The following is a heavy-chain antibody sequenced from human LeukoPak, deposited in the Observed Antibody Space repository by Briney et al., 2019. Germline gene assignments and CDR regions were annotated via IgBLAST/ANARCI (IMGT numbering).Heavy chain of an antibody. CDR3: ARSDLQEFGELPHTFDY. J-gene: IGHJ4*02. D-gene: IGHD3-10*01. CDR2: ISAYNGNT. CDR1: GYTFTSYG. V-gene: IGHV1-18*01. Sequence: ASVKVSCKASGYTFTSYGISWVRQAPGQGLEWMGWISAYNGNTNYAQKFQGGVTITADKSTSTAYMELSSLRSEDTAVYYCARSDLQEFGELPHTFDYWGQGTLVTVSS.